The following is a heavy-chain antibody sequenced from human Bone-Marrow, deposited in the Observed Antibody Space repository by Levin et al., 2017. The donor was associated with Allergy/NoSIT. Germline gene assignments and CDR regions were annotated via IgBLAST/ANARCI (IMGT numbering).Heavy chain of an antibody. D-gene: IGHD6-13*01. V-gene: IGHV3-30-3*01. J-gene: IGHJ6*02. CDR1: GFTFSSYA. Sequence: GGSLRLSCAASGFTFSSYAMHWVRQAPGKGLEWVAVISYDGSNKYYADSVKGRFTISRDNSKNTLYLQMNSLRAEDTAVYYCASQYSSSWYSYYYYGMDVWGQGTTVTVSS. CDR2: ISYDGSNK. CDR3: ASQYSSSWYSYYYYGMDV.